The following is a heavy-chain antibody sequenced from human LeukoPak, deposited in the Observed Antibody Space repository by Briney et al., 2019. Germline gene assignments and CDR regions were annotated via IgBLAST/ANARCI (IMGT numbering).Heavy chain of an antibody. CDR3: ARYSSNHLDF. CDR1: GYSFTTYW. D-gene: IGHD1-14*01. CDR2: INPDDSDT. V-gene: IGHV5-51*07. Sequence: GESLKISCKGSGYSFTTYWTGWVHQMPGKGLEWMGIINPDDSDTRYSPSFQGQVTISVDNSIRTAYLQWSSLKASDTAMYYCARYSSNHLDFWGQGTLVTVSS. J-gene: IGHJ4*02.